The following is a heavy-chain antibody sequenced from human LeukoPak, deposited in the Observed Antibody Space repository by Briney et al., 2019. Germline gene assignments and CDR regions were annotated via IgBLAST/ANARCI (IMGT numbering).Heavy chain of an antibody. J-gene: IGHJ4*02. CDR3: ARASSGYDYFDY. Sequence: GGSLRLSCADSGFTFSSYSMNWVRQPPGKGLEWFSSISSSSSYIYYADSVKGRFTISRDNAKNSLYLQMNSLRAEDTAVYYCARASSGYDYFDYWGQGTLVTVSS. V-gene: IGHV3-21*01. CDR1: GFTFSSYS. D-gene: IGHD5-12*01. CDR2: ISSSSSYI.